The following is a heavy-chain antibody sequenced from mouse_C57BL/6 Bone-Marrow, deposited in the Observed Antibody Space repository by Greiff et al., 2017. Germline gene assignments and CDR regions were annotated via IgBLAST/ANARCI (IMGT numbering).Heavy chain of an antibody. D-gene: IGHD1-1*01. CDR3: AGYGSVGYAMDY. CDR2: IHPNSGST. V-gene: IGHV1-64*01. Sequence: QVQLQQPGAELVKPGASVKLSCKASGYTFTSYWMHWVKQRPGQGLEWIGMIHPNSGSTNYNEKFKSKATLTVDKSSSTAYMQLSSLTSEDSAVYYCAGYGSVGYAMDYWGQGTSVTVSS. J-gene: IGHJ4*01. CDR1: GYTFTSYW.